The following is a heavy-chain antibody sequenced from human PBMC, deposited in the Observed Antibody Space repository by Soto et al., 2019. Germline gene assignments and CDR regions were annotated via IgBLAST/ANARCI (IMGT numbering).Heavy chain of an antibody. CDR2: TIPIFGTA. Sequence: ASVKVSCKASGGTFSSYAISWVRQAPGQGLEWMGGTIPIFGTANYAQKFQGRVKITADESTSTAYKELSSLRTEDTAVYYCSRGLGPNVDTAMVGYYYYGMDVWGQGTTVTVSS. D-gene: IGHD5-18*01. J-gene: IGHJ6*02. CDR1: GGTFSSYA. CDR3: SRGLGPNVDTAMVGYYYYGMDV. V-gene: IGHV1-69*13.